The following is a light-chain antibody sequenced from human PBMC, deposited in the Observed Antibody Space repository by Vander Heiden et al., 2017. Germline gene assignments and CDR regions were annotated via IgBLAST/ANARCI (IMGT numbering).Light chain of an antibody. CDR1: QSVLYSSNNKKY. CDR2: WAS. CDR3: HQDYGTPYT. J-gene: IGKJ2*01. V-gene: IGKV4-1*01. Sequence: DIVMTQSPAPLAASLGERATISCKSSQSVLYSSNNKKYLAWYQQKPGQPPKLLIYWASTRESGVPDRFSGSGSGTDFTLTISSLQAEDVAVYYCHQDYGTPYTFGQGTKLEIK.